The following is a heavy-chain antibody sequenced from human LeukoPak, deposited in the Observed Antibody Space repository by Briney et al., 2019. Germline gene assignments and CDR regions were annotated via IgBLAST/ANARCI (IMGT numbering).Heavy chain of an antibody. CDR2: IYPTGST. J-gene: IGHJ5*02. D-gene: IGHD6-13*01. CDR3: ARAYSSSWYWNWFDP. Sequence: SSETLSLTCTVSGYSISSGYYWGWIRQPPGKGLEWIGNIYPTGSTYYNPPLKSRVTISVDTSKNQFSLKVSSVSAADTAVYYCARAYSSSWYWNWFDPWGQGTLVTVSS. CDR1: GYSISSGYY. V-gene: IGHV4-38-2*02.